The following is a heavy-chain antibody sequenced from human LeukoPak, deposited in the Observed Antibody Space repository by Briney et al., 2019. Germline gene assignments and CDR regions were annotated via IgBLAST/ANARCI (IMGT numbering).Heavy chain of an antibody. V-gene: IGHV4-59*08. CDR2: IYYSGST. CDR3: ARHSGSSPHYFDY. D-gene: IGHD1-26*01. Sequence: SETLSLTCTVSGGSISSYYWSWIRQPPGKGLEWIGFIYYSGSTRYKSSLKSRVTISVDTSKNQFSLKLSSVTAADTAVYYCARHSGSSPHYFDYWGQGSLVTVSS. CDR1: GGSISSYY. J-gene: IGHJ4*02.